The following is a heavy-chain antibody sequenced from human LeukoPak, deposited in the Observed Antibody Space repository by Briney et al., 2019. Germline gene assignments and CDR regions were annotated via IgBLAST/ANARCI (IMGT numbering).Heavy chain of an antibody. J-gene: IGHJ4*02. D-gene: IGHD1-26*01. V-gene: IGHV4-39*07. Sequence: SETLSLTCTVSGGSISSSSYYWGWIRQPPGKGLEWIESIYYSGSTYYNPSLKSRVTISVDTSKNQFSLKLSSVTAADTAVYYCARVSSGSYDNDYWGQGTLVTVSS. CDR1: GGSISSSSYY. CDR2: IYYSGST. CDR3: ARVSSGSYDNDY.